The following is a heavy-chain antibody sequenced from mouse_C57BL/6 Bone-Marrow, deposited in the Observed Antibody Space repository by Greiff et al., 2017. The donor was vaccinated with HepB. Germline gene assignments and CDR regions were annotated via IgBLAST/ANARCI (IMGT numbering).Heavy chain of an antibody. Sequence: QVHVKQPGAELVMPGASVKLSCKASGYTFTSYWMHWVKQRPGQGLEWIGEIDPSDSYTNYNQKFKGKSTLTVDKSSSTAYMQLSSLTSEDSAVYYCARGGLRRWFAYWGQGTLVTVSA. CDR2: IDPSDSYT. V-gene: IGHV1-69*01. CDR1: GYTFTSYW. D-gene: IGHD2-4*01. J-gene: IGHJ3*01. CDR3: ARGGLRRWFAY.